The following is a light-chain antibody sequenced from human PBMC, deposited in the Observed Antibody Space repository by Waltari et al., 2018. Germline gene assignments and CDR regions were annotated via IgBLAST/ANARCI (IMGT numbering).Light chain of an antibody. Sequence: DIQMTQSPSTLSASVGDRVTITCRASQSISNWLAWYQQKPGKAPKVLIYKASSLQSGVASRFSGSGSGTEFTLTISSLQPDDFATYYCQHYKSYSVTFGPGTKVDI. CDR1: QSISNW. CDR3: QHYKSYSVT. J-gene: IGKJ3*01. CDR2: KAS. V-gene: IGKV1-5*03.